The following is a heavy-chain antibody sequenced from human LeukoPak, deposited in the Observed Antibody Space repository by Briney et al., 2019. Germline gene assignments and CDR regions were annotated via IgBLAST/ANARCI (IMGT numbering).Heavy chain of an antibody. J-gene: IGHJ4*02. CDR2: IIPIFGTA. CDR1: GGTFSSYA. Sequence: SVKVSCKASGGTFSSYAISWVRQAPGQGLEWMGGIIPIFGTANYAQKFQGRVTITADESTSTAYMELSSLRSDDTAVYYCARDQGRTTNYFDYWGQGTLVTVSS. D-gene: IGHD1-1*01. V-gene: IGHV1-69*01. CDR3: ARDQGRTTNYFDY.